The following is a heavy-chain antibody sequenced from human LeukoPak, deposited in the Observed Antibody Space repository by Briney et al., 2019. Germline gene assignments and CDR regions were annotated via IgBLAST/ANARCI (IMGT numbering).Heavy chain of an antibody. D-gene: IGHD3-22*01. CDR3: ARANRVRYCYDSSGTDYYMDV. CDR2: ISAYNGNT. CDR1: GYTFTSYG. Sequence: ASVKVSCKASGYTFTSYGISWVRQAPGQGLEWMGWISAYNGNTNYAQKLQGRVTMTTDTSTSTAYMELRSLRSDDTAVYYCARANRVRYCYDSSGTDYYMDVWGKGTMVTVSS. J-gene: IGHJ6*03. V-gene: IGHV1-18*01.